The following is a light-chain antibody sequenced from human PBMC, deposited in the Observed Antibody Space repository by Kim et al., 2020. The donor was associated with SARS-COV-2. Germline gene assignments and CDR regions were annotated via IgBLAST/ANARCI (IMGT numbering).Light chain of an antibody. CDR2: GPS. Sequence: IMLTQSPSTLSLSPGEKATLSCRASQRVSGSYLGWYQQKPGRAHRLLIYGPSTRATGIPDRFSGSGSGTDFTLTISRREHEDFAVYYCKQHDGSLYTFGKGTKLEI. CDR1: QRVSGSY. J-gene: IGKJ2*01. V-gene: IGKV3-20*01. CDR3: KQHDGSLYT.